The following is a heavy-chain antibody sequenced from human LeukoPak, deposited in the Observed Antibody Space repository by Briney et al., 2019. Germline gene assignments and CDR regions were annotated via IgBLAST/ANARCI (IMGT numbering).Heavy chain of an antibody. CDR2: IKQDGSEK. J-gene: IGHJ4*02. CDR3: ARARFSYGHYYFDY. D-gene: IGHD5-18*01. CDR1: AFTFSTYW. V-gene: IGHV3-7*04. Sequence: GGSLRLSCAASAFTFSTYWMSWVRQAPGKGPEWVANIKQDGSEKYYVDSVKGRFTISRDNAKDSLYLQMNSLRAEDTAVYYCARARFSYGHYYFDYWGQGTLVTVSS.